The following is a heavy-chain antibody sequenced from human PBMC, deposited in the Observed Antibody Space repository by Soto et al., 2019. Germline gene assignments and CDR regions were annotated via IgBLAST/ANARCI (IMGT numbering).Heavy chain of an antibody. CDR2: ISAYNGNT. Sequence: QVQLVQSVAEVKKPGASVQVSCKASGYTFTSYGISWVRQAPGQGLEWMGWISAYNGNTNYAQKLQGRVTMTTDTSTSTAYMELRSLRSDDTAVYYCARDRDYYYDSSGYCLGDWGQGTLVTVSS. CDR1: GYTFTSYG. D-gene: IGHD3-22*01. CDR3: ARDRDYYYDSSGYCLGD. J-gene: IGHJ4*02. V-gene: IGHV1-18*01.